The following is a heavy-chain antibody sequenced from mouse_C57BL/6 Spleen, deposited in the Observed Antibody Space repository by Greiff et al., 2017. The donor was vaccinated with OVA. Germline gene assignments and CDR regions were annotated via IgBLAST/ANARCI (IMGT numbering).Heavy chain of an antibody. V-gene: IGHV14-1*01. CDR2: IDPEDGDT. CDR1: GFNIKDYY. CDR3: TSYYYGSSFPWFAY. D-gene: IGHD1-1*01. J-gene: IGHJ3*01. Sequence: EVKVVESGAELVRPGASVKLSCTASGFNIKDYYMHWVKQRPEQGLEWIGRIDPEDGDTEYAPKFQGKATMTADTSSNTAYLQLSSLTSEDTAVYYCTSYYYGSSFPWFAYWGQGTLVTVSA.